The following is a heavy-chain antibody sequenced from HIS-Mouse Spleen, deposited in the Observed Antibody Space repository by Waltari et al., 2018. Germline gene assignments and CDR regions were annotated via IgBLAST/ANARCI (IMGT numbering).Heavy chain of an antibody. D-gene: IGHD3-10*01. CDR1: GGSISSSRFY. J-gene: IGHJ4*02. CDR2: IYYSGST. CDR3: ARAYYYGSGSYYKGYFDY. Sequence: QLQLQESGPGLVKPSETLSLTCPVSGGSISSSRFYWVCFRQPPGKGLEWIGSIYYSGSTYYNPSLKSRVTISVDTSKNQFSLKLSSVTAADTAVYYCARAYYYGSGSYYKGYFDYWGQGTLVTVSS. V-gene: IGHV4-39*07.